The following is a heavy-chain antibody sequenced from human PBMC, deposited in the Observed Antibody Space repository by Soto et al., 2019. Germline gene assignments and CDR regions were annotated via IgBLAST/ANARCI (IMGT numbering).Heavy chain of an antibody. CDR1: GGSISSYY. CDR3: AKDSTPRDSTGSVYYFDY. D-gene: IGHD3-22*01. Sequence: SETLSLTCTVSGGSISSYYWSWIRQPPGKGLERIGYIYYSGSTNYNPSLKSRVTISVDTSKNHFSLKLSSVTAADTALYYCAKDSTPRDSTGSVYYFDYWGHGTLVTVSS. CDR2: IYYSGST. V-gene: IGHV4-59*01. J-gene: IGHJ4*01.